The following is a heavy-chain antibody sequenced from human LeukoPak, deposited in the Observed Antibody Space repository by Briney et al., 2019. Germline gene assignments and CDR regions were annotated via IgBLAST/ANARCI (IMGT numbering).Heavy chain of an antibody. CDR3: AKDLDSSGYYLFDY. Sequence: PGGSLRLSCAASGFTFRNYWMGWVRQAPGKGLEWVANTKPDGTAEYYADSVRGRFTTSRDNANNFLYLQMNSLRGEDTAVYCCAKDLDSSGYYLFDYWGQGTLVTVSS. J-gene: IGHJ4*02. CDR1: GFTFRNYW. D-gene: IGHD3-22*01. V-gene: IGHV3-7*03. CDR2: TKPDGTAE.